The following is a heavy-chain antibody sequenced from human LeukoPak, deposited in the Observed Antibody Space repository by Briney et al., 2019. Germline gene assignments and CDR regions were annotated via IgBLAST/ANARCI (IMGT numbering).Heavy chain of an antibody. D-gene: IGHD6-19*01. CDR3: ARVDSSGWYRDAFDI. Sequence: GVSVKVSDNPAGYTFTSYDINWVRQATGQGLEWMGWMNPNSGNTGYAQKFQGRVTMTRNTSISTAYMELSSLRSEDTAVYYCARVDSSGWYRDAFDIWGQGTMVTVSS. V-gene: IGHV1-8*01. CDR1: GYTFTSYD. CDR2: MNPNSGNT. J-gene: IGHJ3*02.